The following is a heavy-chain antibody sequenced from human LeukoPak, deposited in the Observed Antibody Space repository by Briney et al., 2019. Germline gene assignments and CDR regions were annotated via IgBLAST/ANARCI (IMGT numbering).Heavy chain of an antibody. V-gene: IGHV3-48*03. CDR1: GFTFSSYE. Sequence: GGSLRLSCAASGFTFSSYEMNWVRQAPGKGLEWVSYISSSGSTIYYADSVKGRFTISRDNAKNSLYLQMNSLRAEDTAVYYCARGIDYFFDYWGQGTLVTVSS. CDR3: ARGIDYFFDY. J-gene: IGHJ4*02. D-gene: IGHD4/OR15-4a*01. CDR2: ISSSGSTI.